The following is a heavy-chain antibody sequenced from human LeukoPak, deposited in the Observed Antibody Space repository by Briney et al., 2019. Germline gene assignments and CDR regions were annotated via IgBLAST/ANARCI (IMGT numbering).Heavy chain of an antibody. J-gene: IGHJ4*02. V-gene: IGHV1-18*01. CDR3: ARGERSSGWYQRGGVIDY. CDR2: ISAYNGNT. Sequence: ASVKVSCKASGYTFTSYGISWVRQAPGQGLEWMGWISAYNGNTNYAQKLQGRVTMTTDTSTSTAYMELRSLRSDDTAVYYCARGERSSGWYQRGGVIDYWGQGTLVTVSS. D-gene: IGHD6-19*01. CDR1: GYTFTSYG.